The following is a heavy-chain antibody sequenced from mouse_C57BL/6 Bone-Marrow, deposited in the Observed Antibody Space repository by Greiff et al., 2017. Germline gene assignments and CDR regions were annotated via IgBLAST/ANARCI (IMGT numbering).Heavy chain of an antibody. D-gene: IGHD2-2*01. CDR3: AGLLWLRREDY. V-gene: IGHV1-7*01. CDR1: GYTFTSYW. CDR2: INPSSGYT. J-gene: IGHJ2*01. Sequence: QVQLQQSGAELAKPGASVKLSCKASGYTFTSYWMHWVKQRPGQGLEWIGYINPSSGYTKYNQKFKDKATLTVDKSSSTAYMQLSSLTYEYSAVYYCAGLLWLRREDYWGQGTTLTVSS.